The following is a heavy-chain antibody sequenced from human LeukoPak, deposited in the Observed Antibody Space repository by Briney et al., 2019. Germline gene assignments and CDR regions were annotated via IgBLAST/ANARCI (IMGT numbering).Heavy chain of an antibody. CDR1: GGSISSGGYY. V-gene: IGHV4-31*03. J-gene: IGHJ5*02. D-gene: IGHD2-2*01. CDR3: ARVTSSDIVVAPGTKRRFDP. Sequence: PSETLSLTCTVSGGSISSGGYYWSWIRQHPGKGLEWIGYIYYSGSTYYNPSLKSRVTISVDTSKNQFSLKLSSVTAADTAVYYCARVTSSDIVVAPGTKRRFDPWGQGTLVTVSS. CDR2: IYYSGST.